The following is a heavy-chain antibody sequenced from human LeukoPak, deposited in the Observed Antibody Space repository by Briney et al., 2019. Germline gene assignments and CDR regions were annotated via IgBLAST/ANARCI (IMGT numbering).Heavy chain of an antibody. J-gene: IGHJ6*03. CDR1: GGTFSSYA. Sequence: VASVKVSCKASGGTFSSYAISWVRQAPGQGLEWMGGIIHIFGTANYAQKFQERVTITRDMSTSTAYVELSSLRSEDTAVYYCAADLRVLRNRGRYYYYYYYMDVWGKGTTVTVSS. V-gene: IGHV1-69*05. D-gene: IGHD3-3*01. CDR3: AADLRVLRNRGRYYYYYYYMDV. CDR2: IIHIFGTA.